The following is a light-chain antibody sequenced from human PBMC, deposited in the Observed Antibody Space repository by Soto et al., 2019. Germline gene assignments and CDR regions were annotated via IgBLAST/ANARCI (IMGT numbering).Light chain of an antibody. CDR1: QSVNTY. Sequence: EIVLTQSPATLSLSPGERATLSCRASQSVNTYLAWYQQKPGQAPRLLIYDASTRATGIPARFSGSGSGTDFTLTISSLEPEDVAVYYCQQRSNWPTFGQGTKLEIK. CDR3: QQRSNWPT. CDR2: DAS. V-gene: IGKV3-11*01. J-gene: IGKJ2*01.